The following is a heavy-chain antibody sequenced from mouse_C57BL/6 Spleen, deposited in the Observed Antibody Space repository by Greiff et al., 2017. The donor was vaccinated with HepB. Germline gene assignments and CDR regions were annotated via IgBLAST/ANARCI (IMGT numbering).Heavy chain of an antibody. V-gene: IGHV1-42*01. J-gene: IGHJ1*03. CDR2: INPSTGGT. Sequence: VQLQQSGPELVKPGASVKISCKASGYSFTGYYMNWVKQSPEKSLEWIGEINPSTGGTTYNQKFKAKATLTVDKSSSTAYMQLKSLTSEDSAVYYCARGIYYDDDGYFDVWGTGTTVTVSS. CDR3: ARGIYYDDDGYFDV. D-gene: IGHD2-4*01. CDR1: GYSFTGYY.